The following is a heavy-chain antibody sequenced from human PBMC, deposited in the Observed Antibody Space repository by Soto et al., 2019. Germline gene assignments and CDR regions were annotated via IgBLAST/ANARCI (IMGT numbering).Heavy chain of an antibody. J-gene: IGHJ4*02. CDR1: GYTFTSYA. V-gene: IGHV1-3*01. CDR3: AREVLSRTTVTTHFDY. CDR2: INAGNGNT. D-gene: IGHD4-17*01. Sequence: ASVKVSCKASGYTFTSYAMHWVRQAPGQRLEWMGWINAGNGNTKYSQEFQGRVTITRDTSASTAYMELSSLRSEDTAVYYCAREVLSRTTVTTHFDYWGQGTLVTVSS.